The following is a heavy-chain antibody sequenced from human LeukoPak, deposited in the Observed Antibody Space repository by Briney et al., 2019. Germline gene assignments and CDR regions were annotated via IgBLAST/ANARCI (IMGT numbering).Heavy chain of an antibody. D-gene: IGHD2/OR15-2a*01. CDR3: ARGMAFFYRD. Sequence: PGGSLRLSCAASGFTFSSYGMHWVRQAPGKGLEWVAVIAYDGSNAYYADSVKGRFFISRDNSKNTLYLQMNSLRAEDTAVYYCARGMAFFYRDWGQGTLVTVSS. V-gene: IGHV3-30*03. CDR1: GFTFSSYG. J-gene: IGHJ4*02. CDR2: IAYDGSNA.